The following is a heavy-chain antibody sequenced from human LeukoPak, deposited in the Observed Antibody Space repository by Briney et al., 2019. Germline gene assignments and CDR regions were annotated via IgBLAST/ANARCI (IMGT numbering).Heavy chain of an antibody. V-gene: IGHV4-34*01. J-gene: IGHJ4*02. D-gene: IGHD2-15*01. Sequence: PSETLSLTCAVYGGSFSGYYRSWIRQPPGKGLEWIGEINHSGSTNYNPSLKSRVTISVDTSKNQFSLKLSSVTAADMAVYYCARGHYCSGGSCYDYWGQGTLVTVSS. CDR2: INHSGST. CDR1: GGSFSGYY. CDR3: ARGHYCSGGSCYDY.